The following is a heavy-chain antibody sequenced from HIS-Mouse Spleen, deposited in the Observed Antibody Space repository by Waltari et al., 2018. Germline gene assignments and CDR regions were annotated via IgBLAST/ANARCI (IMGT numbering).Heavy chain of an antibody. CDR1: GGSISSSSYY. J-gene: IGHJ1*01. V-gene: IGHV4-39*07. D-gene: IGHD6-13*01. Sequence: QLQLQESGPGLVKPSETLSLTCTVSGGSISSSSYYWGWIRQPPWRGLEWIGEINHSGSTNYNPALKRRVTISVDTSKNQFSLKLSSVTAADTAVYYCARGRSIAAAGTEYFQHWGQGTLVTVSS. CDR3: ARGRSIAAAGTEYFQH. CDR2: INHSGST.